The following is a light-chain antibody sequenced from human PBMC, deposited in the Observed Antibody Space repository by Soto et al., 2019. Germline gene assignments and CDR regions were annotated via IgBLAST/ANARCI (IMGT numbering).Light chain of an antibody. CDR2: AAS. Sequence: DIQMTQSPSSLAAAVGDRFTITCRASQSISSYLNWYQQKPGKAPKLLIYAASSLQSGVPSRFSGSASGTDFTLTISSLQPEDSATYYCQQTYSNPQWTFGQGTKVDIK. CDR3: QQTYSNPQWT. J-gene: IGKJ1*01. V-gene: IGKV1-39*01. CDR1: QSISSY.